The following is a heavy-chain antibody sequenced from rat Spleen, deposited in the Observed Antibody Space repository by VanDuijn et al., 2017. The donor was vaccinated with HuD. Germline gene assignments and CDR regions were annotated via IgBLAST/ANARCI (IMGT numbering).Heavy chain of an antibody. CDR3: ARGVYGYNPYRYFDF. CDR2: KNYSGFT. D-gene: IGHD1-9*01. V-gene: IGHV3-1*01. CDR1: GYSITSNY. Sequence: EVQLQESGPGLVKPSQSFSLTCSVTGYSITSNYWAWFRKFPGNKMKWMGYKNYSGFTGYNPSLKSRISITRDTSKNQICLQLNSVTTEDTAKYYCARGVYGYNPYRYFDFWGPGTMVTVSS. J-gene: IGHJ1*01.